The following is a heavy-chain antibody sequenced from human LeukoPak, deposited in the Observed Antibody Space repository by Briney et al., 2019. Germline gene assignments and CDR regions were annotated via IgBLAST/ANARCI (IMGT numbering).Heavy chain of an antibody. CDR1: GFSFSNYG. CDR3: ARQVPTAEFDY. CDR2: IKGDGSEK. J-gene: IGHJ4*02. V-gene: IGHV3-7*01. D-gene: IGHD1-1*01. Sequence: GGSLRLSCAASGFSFSNYGMTWVRQSPGKGLEWVANIKGDGSEKRYVGSVNGRFTISRDNAKNSLYLQVNSLRAEDTAVYYCARQVPTAEFDYWGQGTLVTVSS.